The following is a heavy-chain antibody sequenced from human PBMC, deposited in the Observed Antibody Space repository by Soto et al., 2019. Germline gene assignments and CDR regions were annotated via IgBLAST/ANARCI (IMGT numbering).Heavy chain of an antibody. CDR1: GFTFSSYS. CDR3: ARFSGSYTYGMDV. CDR2: ISSSGSTI. D-gene: IGHD1-26*01. J-gene: IGHJ6*02. Sequence: EVQLVESGGGLVKPGGSLRLSCAASGFTFSSYSMNWVRQAPGKGLEWVSSISSSGSTIYYADSVKGRFTISRDNAKNSLYLQMNSLRAEDTAVYYCARFSGSYTYGMDVWGQGTTVIVSS. V-gene: IGHV3-21*04.